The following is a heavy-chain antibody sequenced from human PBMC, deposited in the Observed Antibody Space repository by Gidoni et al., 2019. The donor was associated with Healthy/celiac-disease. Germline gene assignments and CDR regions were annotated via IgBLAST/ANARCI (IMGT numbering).Heavy chain of an antibody. CDR2: IYYSGIT. CDR3: ARGARYCGGDCYSY. CDR1: GGSISNYY. J-gene: IGHJ4*02. V-gene: IGHV4-59*01. D-gene: IGHD2-21*02. Sequence: QVQLQESRPGLVKPSETLSLTCTVPGGSISNYYWNWIRQPPGMGLEWIGYIYYSGITNYNPSLKSRVTISADTSKNQFSLRLSSVTAADTAVYYCARGARYCGGDCYSYWGQGTPVTVSS.